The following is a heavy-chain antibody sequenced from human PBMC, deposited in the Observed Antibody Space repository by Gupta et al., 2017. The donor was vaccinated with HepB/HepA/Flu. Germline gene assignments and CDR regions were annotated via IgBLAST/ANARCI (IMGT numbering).Heavy chain of an antibody. CDR3: VRGTGTIDY. D-gene: IGHD1-14*01. Sequence: NWVRQAPGKGLEWVSLISNTGAATYYADSVKGRFTVSRDNSKDTLYLQMNSLRSEDTAVYYCVRGTGTIDYWGQGTLVIVS. CDR2: ISNTGAAT. V-gene: IGHV3-23*01. J-gene: IGHJ4*02.